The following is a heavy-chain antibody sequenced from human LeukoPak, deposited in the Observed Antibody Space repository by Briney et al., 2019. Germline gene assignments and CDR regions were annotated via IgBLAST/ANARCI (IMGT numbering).Heavy chain of an antibody. CDR2: IRYDGSNK. CDR1: GFTFSSYG. Sequence: PGGSLRLSCAASGFTFSSYGMHWVRQAPGKGLEWVAFIRYDGSNKYYAESVKGRFTISRDNSKNTLYLQMNSLRAEDTAVYYCAKDQQKSWSSTFDYWGQGTLVTVSS. CDR3: AKDQQKSWSSTFDY. J-gene: IGHJ4*02. V-gene: IGHV3-30*02. D-gene: IGHD2-2*01.